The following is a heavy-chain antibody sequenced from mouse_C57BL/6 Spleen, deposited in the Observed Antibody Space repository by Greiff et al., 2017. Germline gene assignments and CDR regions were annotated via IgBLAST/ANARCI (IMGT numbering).Heavy chain of an antibody. J-gene: IGHJ1*03. Sequence: VMLVESGPELVKPGASVKISCKASGYAFSSSWMNWVKQRPGKGLEWIGRIYPGDGDTNYNGKFKGKATLTADKSSSTAYMQLSSLTSEDSAVYFCAREDYYGSSYEWYFDVWGTGTTVTVSS. CDR3: AREDYYGSSYEWYFDV. CDR2: IYPGDGDT. V-gene: IGHV1-82*01. CDR1: GYAFSSSW. D-gene: IGHD1-1*01.